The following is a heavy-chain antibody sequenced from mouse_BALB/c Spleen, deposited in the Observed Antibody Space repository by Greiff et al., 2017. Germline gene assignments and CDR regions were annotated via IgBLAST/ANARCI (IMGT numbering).Heavy chain of an antibody. CDR1: GFTFSSFG. V-gene: IGHV5-17*02. CDR2: ISSGSSTI. CDR3: ASRGLRRDYYAMDY. D-gene: IGHD2-2*01. Sequence: EVKVVESGGGLVQPGGSRKLSCAASGFTFSSFGMHWVRQAPEKGLEWVAYISSGSSTIYYADTVKGRFTISRDNPKNTLFLQMTSLRSEDTAMYYCASRGLRRDYYAMDYWGQGTSVTVSS. J-gene: IGHJ4*01.